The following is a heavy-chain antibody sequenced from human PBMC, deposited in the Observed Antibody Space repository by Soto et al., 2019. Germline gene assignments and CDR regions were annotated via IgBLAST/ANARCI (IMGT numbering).Heavy chain of an antibody. CDR3: ARGGVYSEFGENSAFDI. D-gene: IGHD3-10*01. CDR1: GGTFSSYA. V-gene: IGHV1-69*01. CDR2: IIPIFGTA. J-gene: IGHJ3*02. Sequence: QVQLVQSGAEVKKPGSSVKVSCKASGGTFSSYAISWVRQAPGQGLEWMGGIIPIFGTANYAQKFQGRVTITADESTSTAYMELSSLRSEDTAVYYCARGGVYSEFGENSAFDIWGQGTMVTVSS.